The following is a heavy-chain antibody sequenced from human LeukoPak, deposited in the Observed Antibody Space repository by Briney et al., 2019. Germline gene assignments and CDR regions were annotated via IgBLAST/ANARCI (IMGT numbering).Heavy chain of an antibody. CDR2: ISSSSSTI. CDR3: ARDGAYYYDSSGYSGGGAFDI. V-gene: IGHV3-48*02. J-gene: IGHJ3*02. Sequence: GGSLRLSCVVSGFTFSSYSMNWVRQAPGKGLEWVSYISSSSSTIYHADSVKGRFTISRDNDKNSLYLQMNSLRDEDTAVYYCARDGAYYYDSSGYSGGGAFDIWGQGTMVTVSS. D-gene: IGHD3-22*01. CDR1: GFTFSSYS.